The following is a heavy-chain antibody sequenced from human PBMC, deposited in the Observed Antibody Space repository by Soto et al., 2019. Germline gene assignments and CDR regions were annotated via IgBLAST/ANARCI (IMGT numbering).Heavy chain of an antibody. Sequence: PSETLSLTCTVSGGSVSSGSYYWSWIRQPPGKGLEWIGYIYYSGSTNYNPSLKSRVTISVDTSKNQFSLKLSSVTAADTAVYYCARYRGSWFDPCGLGTLVTVSS. V-gene: IGHV4-61*01. D-gene: IGHD3-16*01. J-gene: IGHJ5*02. CDR2: IYYSGST. CDR3: ARYRGSWFDP. CDR1: GGSVSSGSYY.